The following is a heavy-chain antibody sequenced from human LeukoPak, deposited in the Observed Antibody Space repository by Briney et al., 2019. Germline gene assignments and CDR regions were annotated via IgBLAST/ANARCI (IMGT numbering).Heavy chain of an antibody. CDR2: INHIGIT. CDR1: GGSFSGYY. V-gene: IGHV4-34*01. CDR3: ARRDVRHGGTAFDI. D-gene: IGHD5-24*01. Sequence: PSETLSLTCGVYGGSFSGYYWSWIRQPPGKGLEWIGEINHIGITNYSPSLKSRVTISVDTSKNQFSLKLTSVTAADTAMYYCARRDVRHGGTAFDIWGQGTMVTVSS. J-gene: IGHJ3*02.